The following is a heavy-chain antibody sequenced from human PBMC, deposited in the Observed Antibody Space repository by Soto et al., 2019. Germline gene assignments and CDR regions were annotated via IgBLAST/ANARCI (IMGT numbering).Heavy chain of an antibody. D-gene: IGHD4-17*01. CDR3: ARVVTTVTTLYYYYGMDV. CDR2: ISAYNGNT. CDR1: GYTFTSYG. Sequence: ASVKVSCKASGYTFTSYGISWVRQAPGQGIEWMGWISAYNGNTNYAQKLQGRVTMTTDTSTSTAYMELRSLRSDDTAVYYCARVVTTVTTLYYYYGMDVWGQGTTVTVSS. J-gene: IGHJ6*02. V-gene: IGHV1-18*01.